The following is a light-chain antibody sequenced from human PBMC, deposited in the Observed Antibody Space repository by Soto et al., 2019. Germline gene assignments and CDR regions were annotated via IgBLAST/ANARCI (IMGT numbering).Light chain of an antibody. Sequence: VLTQPPSASGSPGQSVTISVTGTKNDIGLYDFVSWYQHHPGKAPRLIIYEVAQRPSGVPDRFSGSKSGNTASLTVSGLQAADEADYFCKSYAGSNTYVFGSGTKVTVL. CDR3: KSYAGSNTYV. CDR2: EVA. CDR1: KNDIGLYDF. V-gene: IGLV2-8*01. J-gene: IGLJ1*01.